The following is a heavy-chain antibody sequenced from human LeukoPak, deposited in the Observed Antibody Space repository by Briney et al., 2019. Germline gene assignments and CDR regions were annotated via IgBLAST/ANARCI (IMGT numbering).Heavy chain of an antibody. CDR2: INPSGGST. CDR1: GYTFTSYY. CDR3: ARDPDSSGWYVGGYYYYYYMDV. J-gene: IGHJ6*03. Sequence: ASVKVSCKASGYTFTSYYMHWVRQAPGQGLEWMGIINPSGGSTSYAQKFQGRVTMARDMSTSTVYMELSSLRSEDTAVYYCARDPDSSGWYVGGYYYYYYMDVWGKGTTVTISS. V-gene: IGHV1-46*01. D-gene: IGHD6-19*01.